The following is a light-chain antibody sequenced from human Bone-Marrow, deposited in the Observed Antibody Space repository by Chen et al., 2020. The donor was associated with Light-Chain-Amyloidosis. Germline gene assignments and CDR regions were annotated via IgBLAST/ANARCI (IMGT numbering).Light chain of an antibody. CDR3: QSADSSGTYEVI. CDR1: DFPTNY. Sequence: SYELTQPPSVSVSPGLTASITCSGDDFPTNYAYWYQQKPGQAPVLVIHRDTERPSGISERFSGSSSGTTATLTISGVQAEDEADYHCQSADSSGTYEVIFGGGTKLTVL. CDR2: RDT. V-gene: IGLV3-25*03. J-gene: IGLJ2*01.